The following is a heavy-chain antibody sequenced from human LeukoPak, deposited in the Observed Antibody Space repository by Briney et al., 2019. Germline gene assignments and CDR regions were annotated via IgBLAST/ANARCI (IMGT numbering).Heavy chain of an antibody. CDR2: ISGYNGNT. CDR1: GYTFTSYG. CDR3: ARDRSAYYLVY. Sequence: ASVKVSCKASGYTFTSYGISWVRQAPGQGPEWMIWISGYNGNTNYAQKFQGRVTMTTDTSTSTAYMELRSLRSDDTAVYYCARDRSAYYLVYWGQGTLVTVSS. D-gene: IGHD6-19*01. J-gene: IGHJ4*02. V-gene: IGHV1-18*01.